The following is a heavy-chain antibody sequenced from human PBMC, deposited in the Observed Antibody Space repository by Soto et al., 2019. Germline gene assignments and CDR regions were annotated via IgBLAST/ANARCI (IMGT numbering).Heavy chain of an antibody. CDR3: ARDKSQLLGFDC. D-gene: IGHD2-2*01. CDR2: INPNSGGT. CDR1: GYTFTGYY. V-gene: IGHV1-2*04. Sequence: KQRLASVKVSCKASGYTFTGYYMHWVRQAPGQGLEWMGWINPNSGGTYYSLMIQGWVTMTRNTSISTAYMELTQFSAAATLVYYCARDKSQLLGFDCWGQETLVTVAS. J-gene: IGHJ4*02.